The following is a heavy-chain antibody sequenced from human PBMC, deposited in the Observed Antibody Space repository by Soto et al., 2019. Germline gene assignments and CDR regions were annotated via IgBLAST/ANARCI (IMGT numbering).Heavy chain of an antibody. CDR3: ATDRADSSGYNDEVFDY. Sequence: GASVKVSCKVSGYTLTELSMHWVRQAPGKGLEWMGGFDPEDGETIYAQKLQGRVTMTEDTSTDTAYMELSSLRSEDTAVYYCATDRADSSGYNDEVFDYWGQGTLVTVSS. CDR2: FDPEDGET. J-gene: IGHJ4*02. V-gene: IGHV1-24*01. CDR1: GYTLTELS. D-gene: IGHD3-22*01.